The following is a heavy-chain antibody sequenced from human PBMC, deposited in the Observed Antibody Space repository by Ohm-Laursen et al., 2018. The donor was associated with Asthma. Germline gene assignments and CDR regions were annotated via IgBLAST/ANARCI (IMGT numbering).Heavy chain of an antibody. CDR2: IWYDGSNK. CDR1: GFTFSSYG. J-gene: IGHJ3*02. CDR3: ALGDIVVVPAAYDAFDI. V-gene: IGHV3-33*01. Sequence: SLRLSCAAPGFTFSSYGMHWVRQAPGKGLEWVAVIWYDGSNKYYADSVKGRFTISRDNSKNTLYLQMNSLRAEDTAVYYCALGDIVVVPAAYDAFDIWGQGTMVTVSS. D-gene: IGHD2-2*01.